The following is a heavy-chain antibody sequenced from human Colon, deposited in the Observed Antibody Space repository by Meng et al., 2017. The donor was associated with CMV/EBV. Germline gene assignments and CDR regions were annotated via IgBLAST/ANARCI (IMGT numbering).Heavy chain of an antibody. CDR1: GYTFNGYF. Sequence: VQLVQSGAEVKAPGASVKFSCKTSGYTFNGYFMHWVRQAPGQGLEWMGWINPVTGDTSYAQKFQVRVTMTRDTSISTAYMELSSLRSDDTAVYYCATFGGDFDYWGQGTLVTVSS. CDR3: ATFGGDFDY. J-gene: IGHJ4*02. CDR2: INPVTGDT. D-gene: IGHD3-3*01. V-gene: IGHV1-2*02.